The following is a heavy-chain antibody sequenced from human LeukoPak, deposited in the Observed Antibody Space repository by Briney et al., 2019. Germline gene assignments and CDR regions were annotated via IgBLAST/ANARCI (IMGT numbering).Heavy chain of an antibody. CDR1: GGSFSGYY. V-gene: IGHV4-34*01. D-gene: IGHD3-3*01. CDR3: ARAVGSYDFWSGPYTSDAFDI. J-gene: IGHJ3*02. Sequence: SETLSLTCAVYGGSFSGYYWSWIRQPPGKGLEWIGEINHSGSTNYNPSLKSRVTISVDTSKNQFSLKLSSVTAADTAVYYCARAVGSYDFWSGPYTSDAFDIWGQGTMVTVSS. CDR2: INHSGST.